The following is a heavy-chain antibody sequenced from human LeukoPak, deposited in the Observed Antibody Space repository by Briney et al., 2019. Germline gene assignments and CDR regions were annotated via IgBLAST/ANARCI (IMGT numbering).Heavy chain of an antibody. D-gene: IGHD4-17*01. Sequence: GGSLRLSCAASGFTFSSYAMHWVRQAPGKGLEWVAVISYDGSNKYYADSVKGRFTISRDNSKNTLYLQMNSLRAEDTAVYYCARGPPSRDGDYTYYYYYYYMDVWGKGTTVTVSS. J-gene: IGHJ6*03. CDR1: GFTFSSYA. V-gene: IGHV3-30*04. CDR3: ARGPPSRDGDYTYYYYYYYMDV. CDR2: ISYDGSNK.